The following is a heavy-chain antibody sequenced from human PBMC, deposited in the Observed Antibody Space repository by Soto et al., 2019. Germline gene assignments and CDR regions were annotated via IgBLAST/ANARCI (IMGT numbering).Heavy chain of an antibody. Sequence: QVQLQESGPGLVKPSQTLSLTCTVSGGSIRSSVYYWGWIRQHPGKGLEWIGYIYYTGSTYYNPSLKSRVTISVDTSKNQFSLKLSSVTAADTAVYYCALAPDYGDETETAFDYWGQGTLVTVSS. J-gene: IGHJ4*02. CDR2: IYYTGST. D-gene: IGHD4-17*01. V-gene: IGHV4-30-4*08. CDR3: ALAPDYGDETETAFDY. CDR1: GGSIRSSVYY.